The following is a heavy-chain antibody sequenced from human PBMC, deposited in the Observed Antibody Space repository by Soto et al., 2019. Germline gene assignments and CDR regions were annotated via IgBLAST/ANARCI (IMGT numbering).Heavy chain of an antibody. J-gene: IGHJ4*01. CDR2: INTRGETR. V-gene: IGHV3-11*01. CDR1: GFTFSNYY. Sequence: QVQLVESGGGLVKPGESLRLSCAASGFTFSNYYMNWIRQAPGQGLEWRSFINTRGETRYIADSIRGRFTFSRDNARRSLYLQMNSLRADDTAVYYCARSGTPLIEILDYWGHGTLVTVSS. D-gene: IGHD1-7*01. CDR3: ARSGTPLIEILDY.